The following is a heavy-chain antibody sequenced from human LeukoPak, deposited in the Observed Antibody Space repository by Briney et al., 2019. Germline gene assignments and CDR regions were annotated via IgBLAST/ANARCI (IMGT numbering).Heavy chain of an antibody. J-gene: IGHJ6*02. CDR3: TRGLFQSEYYHGMDV. D-gene: IGHD3-3*01. CDR1: GFTLSDYY. V-gene: IGHV3-72*01. Sequence: GSLRVSCAASGFTLSDYYMDWVRRAPGKGLEWVGRSRNRANSFTTEYAASVKGRFTVSRDDSKTALYLHMNSLKTEDTAVYYCTRGLFQSEYYHGMDVWGQRTTVTVSS. CDR2: SRNRANSFTT.